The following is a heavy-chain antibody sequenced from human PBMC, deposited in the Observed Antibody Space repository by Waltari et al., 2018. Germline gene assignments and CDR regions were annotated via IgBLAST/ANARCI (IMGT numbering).Heavy chain of an antibody. J-gene: IGHJ4*02. V-gene: IGHV4-39*01. CDR1: GGSISSSSYY. CDR3: ARGAIGVTTYFDY. CDR2: IYYSGST. D-gene: IGHD4-17*01. Sequence: QLQLQESGPGLVKPSETRSLTCPGSGGSISSSSYYWGWIRQPPGKGLEWIGSIYYSGSTYYNPSLKSRVTISVDTSKNQFSLKLSSVTAADTAVYYCARGAIGVTTYFDYWGQGTLVTVSS.